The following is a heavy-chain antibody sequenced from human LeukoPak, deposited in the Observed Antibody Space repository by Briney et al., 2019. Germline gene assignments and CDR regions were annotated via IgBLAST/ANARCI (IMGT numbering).Heavy chain of an antibody. Sequence: ASVKVSCKASGGTFSSYAISWVRQAPGQGLEWMGGIIPIFGTANYAQKFQGRVTITADESTSTAYMELGSLRSEDTAVYYCARGQWKSGSLSFDPWGQGTLVTVSS. CDR3: ARGQWKSGSLSFDP. CDR2: IIPIFGTA. J-gene: IGHJ5*02. V-gene: IGHV1-69*13. CDR1: GGTFSSYA. D-gene: IGHD1-26*01.